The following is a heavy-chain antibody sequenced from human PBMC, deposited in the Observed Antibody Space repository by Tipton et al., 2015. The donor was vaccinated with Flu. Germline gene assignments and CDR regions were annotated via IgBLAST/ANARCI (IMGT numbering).Heavy chain of an antibody. CDR1: GGTFSSYT. CDR2: IIPILTMT. CDR3: AREVGGFDY. J-gene: IGHJ4*02. D-gene: IGHD1-26*01. Sequence: QLMQSGAEVKKPGSSVKVSCKASGGTFSSYTFNWVRQSPRQGLEWMGGIIPILTMTTYAQKFQGRGTITADESTSTAYMELSSLTSDDTAVYYCAREVGGFDYGGQGTQLTVSS. V-gene: IGHV1-69*16.